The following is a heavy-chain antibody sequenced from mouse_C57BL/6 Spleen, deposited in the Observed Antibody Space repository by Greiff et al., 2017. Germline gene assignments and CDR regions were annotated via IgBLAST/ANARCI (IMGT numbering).Heavy chain of an antibody. Sequence: DVHLVESGGGLVKPGGSLKLSCAASGFTFSDYGMHWVRQAPEKGLEWVAYISSGSSTIYYADTVKGRFTISRDNAKNTLFLQMTSLRSEDTAMYYCARGGYGSSSHYWGQGTTLTVSS. CDR3: ARGGYGSSSHY. V-gene: IGHV5-17*01. J-gene: IGHJ2*01. D-gene: IGHD1-1*01. CDR2: ISSGSSTI. CDR1: GFTFSDYG.